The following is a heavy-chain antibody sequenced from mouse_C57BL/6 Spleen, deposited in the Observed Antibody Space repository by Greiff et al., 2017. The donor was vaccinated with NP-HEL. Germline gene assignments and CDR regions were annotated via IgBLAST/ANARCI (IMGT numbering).Heavy chain of an antibody. V-gene: IGHV1-69*01. J-gene: IGHJ4*01. CDR1: GYTFTSYW. CDR3: ARSEGGYAMDY. Sequence: QVQLQQPGAELVMPGASVKLSCKASGYTFTSYWMHWVKQRPGQGLAWIGEIDPSDSYTNYNQKFKGKSTLTVDKSSSTAYMQLSSLTSEDSAVYYCARSEGGYAMDYWGQGTSVTVSS. CDR2: IDPSDSYT.